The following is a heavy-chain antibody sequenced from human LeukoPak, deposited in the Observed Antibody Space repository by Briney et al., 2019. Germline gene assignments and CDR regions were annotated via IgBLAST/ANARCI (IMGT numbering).Heavy chain of an antibody. CDR1: EFAFESFT. D-gene: IGHD5-12*01. Sequence: PGGSLRLSCAGSEFAFESFTMTWVRQAPGKGLEWVSLISATSSDINYAESVRGRFTISRDNAKNSLFLQMDSLRVEDTAIYYCAKGLFSAYDKYLDSWGQGTVVTVSS. CDR2: ISATSSDI. J-gene: IGHJ4*02. CDR3: AKGLFSAYDKYLDS. V-gene: IGHV3-21*04.